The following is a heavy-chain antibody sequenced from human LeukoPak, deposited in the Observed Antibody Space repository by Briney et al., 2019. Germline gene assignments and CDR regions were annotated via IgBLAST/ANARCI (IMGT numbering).Heavy chain of an antibody. J-gene: IGHJ4*01. V-gene: IGHV3-23*01. D-gene: IGHD6-13*01. Sequence: QPGGSLRLSCAASGFAFNTYAMTWVRQAPEKGLQWVSTISTSGRATYYADSVEGRFTISRDNSKTTLYLQMNSLRADDTAVYYCARRLVTAGVTDFFDCWGHGTLVSVSS. CDR2: ISTSGRAT. CDR3: ARRLVTAGVTDFFDC. CDR1: GFAFNTYA.